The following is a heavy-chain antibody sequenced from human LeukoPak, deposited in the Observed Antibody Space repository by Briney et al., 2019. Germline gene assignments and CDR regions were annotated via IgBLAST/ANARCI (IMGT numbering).Heavy chain of an antibody. D-gene: IGHD6-13*01. J-gene: IGHJ4*02. CDR1: GGSSSNYY. V-gene: IGHV4-59*05. CDR3: ARQRIYSSGWF. CDR2: VYYNGST. Sequence: SETLSLTCSVSGGSSSNYYWSWIRQPPGRGLEWIGSVYYNGSTFFNPSLKNRVTISVDTPKNQFSLNMISVTAADTALYFCARQRIYSSGWFWGQGALVTVSS.